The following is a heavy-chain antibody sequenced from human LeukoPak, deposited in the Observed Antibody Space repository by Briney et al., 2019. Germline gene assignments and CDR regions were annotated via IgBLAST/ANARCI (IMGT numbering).Heavy chain of an antibody. Sequence: GGSLRLSCAGSGFTFSDYYMSWIRQAPGKGLEWVSCISSSDTTIYYADSVKGRFTISRDNAQNSLYLQMNTLRADDTAVYYCARADCSSTSCYELDYWGQGTLVTVSS. CDR3: ARADCSSTSCYELDY. D-gene: IGHD2-2*01. J-gene: IGHJ4*02. CDR1: GFTFSDYY. V-gene: IGHV3-11*04. CDR2: ISSSDTTI.